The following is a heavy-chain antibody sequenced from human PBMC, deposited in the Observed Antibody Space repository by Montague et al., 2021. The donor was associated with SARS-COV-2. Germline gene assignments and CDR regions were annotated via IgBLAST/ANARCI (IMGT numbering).Heavy chain of an antibody. CDR2: INSDGSST. CDR3: ARDQLYGDLGY. J-gene: IGHJ4*02. V-gene: IGHV3-74*03. CDR1: GFTFSSYW. Sequence: SLRLSLSASGFTFSSYWMHWVRQAPGKGLVWVSRINSDGSSTKYADSVKGRFTISRDNAKNTLYLQMNSLRAEDTAVYYCARDQLYGDLGYWGQGTLVTVSS. D-gene: IGHD4-17*01.